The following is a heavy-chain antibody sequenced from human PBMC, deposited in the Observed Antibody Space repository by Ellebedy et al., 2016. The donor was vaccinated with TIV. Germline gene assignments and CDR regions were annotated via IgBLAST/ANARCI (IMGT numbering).Heavy chain of an antibody. J-gene: IGHJ4*02. CDR1: GASISSYY. D-gene: IGHD3-22*01. CDR3: ARDGDYDSSGYHPFDY. Sequence: MPSETLSLTCTVSGASISSYYWSWIRQLPGKGLVWIGYIYVTGSTNYNHSLKSRVTISVEMSKNQFSLKLSSVTAADTAMYYCARDGDYDSSGYHPFDYWGQGTLVTVSS. V-gene: IGHV4-59*01. CDR2: IYVTGST.